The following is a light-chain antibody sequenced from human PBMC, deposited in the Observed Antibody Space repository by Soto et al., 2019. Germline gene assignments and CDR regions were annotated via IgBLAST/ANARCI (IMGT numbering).Light chain of an antibody. CDR1: SSNIGAGYD. CDR2: GNS. J-gene: IGLJ2*01. CDR3: QSYDSSLSVV. V-gene: IGLV1-40*01. Sequence: QSVVTQPPSVSRAPGQRVTISCTGSSSNIGAGYDVHWYQQLPGTAPKLLIYGNSNRPSGVPDRFSGSKSGTSASLAITGLQAEDEADYYCQSYDSSLSVVFGGGTKVTVL.